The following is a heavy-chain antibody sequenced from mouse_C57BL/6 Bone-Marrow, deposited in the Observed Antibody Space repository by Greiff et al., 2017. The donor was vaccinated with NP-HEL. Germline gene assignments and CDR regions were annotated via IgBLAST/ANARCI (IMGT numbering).Heavy chain of an antibody. D-gene: IGHD2-4*01. V-gene: IGHV1-81*01. CDR3: ARWGDYDEGVYYFDY. Sequence: LQQSGAELARPGASVKLSCKASGYTFTSYGISWVKQRTGQGLEWIGEIYPRSGNTYYTEKFKGKATLTADKSSSTAYMELRSLTSEDSAVYFCARWGDYDEGVYYFDYWGQGTTLTVSS. J-gene: IGHJ2*01. CDR1: GYTFTSYG. CDR2: IYPRSGNT.